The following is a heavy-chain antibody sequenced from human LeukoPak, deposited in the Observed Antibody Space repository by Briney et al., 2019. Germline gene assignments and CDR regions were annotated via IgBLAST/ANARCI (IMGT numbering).Heavy chain of an antibody. CDR3: ARGGRYFFSRPPFDI. J-gene: IGHJ3*02. Sequence: PGGSLRLSCAASGFTFSSYSMNWVRQAPGKGLEWVSSISSSSSYIYYADSVKGRFTISRDNAKNSLYLQMNSLRAEDTAVYCCARGGRYFFSRPPFDIWGQGTMVTVSS. CDR2: ISSSSSYI. CDR1: GFTFSSYS. D-gene: IGHD3-9*01. V-gene: IGHV3-21*01.